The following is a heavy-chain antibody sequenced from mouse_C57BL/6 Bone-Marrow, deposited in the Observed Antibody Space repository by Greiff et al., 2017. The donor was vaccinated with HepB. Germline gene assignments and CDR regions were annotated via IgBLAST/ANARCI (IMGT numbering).Heavy chain of an antibody. CDR2: ISSGGDYI. CDR1: GFTFSSYA. CDR3: TRPAYDYFDY. V-gene: IGHV5S21*01. D-gene: IGHD1-1*01. J-gene: IGHJ2*01. Sequence: EVKVEESGEGLVKPGGSLKLSCAASGFTFSSYAMSWVRQTPEKRLEWVAYISSGGDYIYYADTVKGRFTISRDNARNTLYLQMSSLKSEDTAMYYCTRPAYDYFDYWGQGTTLTVSS.